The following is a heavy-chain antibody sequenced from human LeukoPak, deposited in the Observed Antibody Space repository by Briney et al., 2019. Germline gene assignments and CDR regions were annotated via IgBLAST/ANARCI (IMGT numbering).Heavy chain of an antibody. D-gene: IGHD2-21*02. Sequence: GRSLRLSCAASGFTFGDYAMSWFRQAPGKGLEWVGFVRSKAYGETTEYAASVKGRFHISRDDSKSIAYLQLSSLKTEDTAVYFCTSYCGGDFFSTGSHWGQGTLVTVAS. CDR3: TSYCGGDFFSTGSH. V-gene: IGHV3-49*03. J-gene: IGHJ4*02. CDR2: VRSKAYGETT. CDR1: GFTFGDYA.